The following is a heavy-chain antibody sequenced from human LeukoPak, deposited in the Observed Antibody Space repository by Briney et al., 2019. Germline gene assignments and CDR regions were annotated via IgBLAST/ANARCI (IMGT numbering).Heavy chain of an antibody. Sequence: PSGTLSLTCAVSVGSINSGNWWSWVRQSPGKGLEWIGEIYHNGTPNYNPSLKSRVTISADTFKNHFSLKMTSVTAADTAVYYCARRAGTGDRDYFDSWGQGTLVTVSS. CDR1: VGSINSGNW. J-gene: IGHJ4*02. D-gene: IGHD3/OR15-3a*01. CDR3: ARRAGTGDRDYFDS. V-gene: IGHV4-4*02. CDR2: IYHNGTP.